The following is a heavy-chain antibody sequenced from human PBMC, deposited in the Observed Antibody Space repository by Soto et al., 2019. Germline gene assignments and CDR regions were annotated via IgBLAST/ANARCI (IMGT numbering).Heavy chain of an antibody. Sequence: QVQLQQWGAGLLKPSETLSLTCAVYGGSFSGYYWSWIRQPPGKGLEWIWEINHSGSTNYNPSLKSRVTISVDTPKNQFSPKLSSVTAADTAVYYCARGSPRYCSGGSCYTEDHWGQGTLVTVSS. V-gene: IGHV4-34*01. J-gene: IGHJ4*02. CDR1: GGSFSGYY. CDR3: ARGSPRYCSGGSCYTEDH. D-gene: IGHD2-15*01. CDR2: INHSGST.